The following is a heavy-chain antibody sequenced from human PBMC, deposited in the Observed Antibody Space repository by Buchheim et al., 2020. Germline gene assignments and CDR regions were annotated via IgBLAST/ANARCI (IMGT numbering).Heavy chain of an antibody. Sequence: QVQLVQSGAEVKKPGSSVKVSCKASGGTFSSYAISWVRQAPGQGLEWMGRIIPILGIANYAQKFQGRVTITADKSTSTAYMELSSLRSEDTAVYYCARERSLGSDYDSWSGYLLHWGQGTL. J-gene: IGHJ4*02. CDR1: GGTFSSYA. CDR3: ARERSLGSDYDSWSGYLLH. CDR2: IIPILGIA. V-gene: IGHV1-69*04. D-gene: IGHD3-3*01.